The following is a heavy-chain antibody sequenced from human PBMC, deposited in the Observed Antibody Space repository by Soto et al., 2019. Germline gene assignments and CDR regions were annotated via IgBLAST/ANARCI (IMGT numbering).Heavy chain of an antibody. J-gene: IGHJ4*02. Sequence: GASVKVSCKASGGTFSSYAISWVRQAPGQGLEWMGGIIPIYGTANYAQKFQGRVTITADESTSTAYMELSSLRSEDTAVYYCASRYSSSWYGFDYWGQGTLVTVSS. CDR2: IIPIYGTA. CDR1: GGTFSSYA. CDR3: ASRYSSSWYGFDY. D-gene: IGHD6-13*01. V-gene: IGHV1-69*13.